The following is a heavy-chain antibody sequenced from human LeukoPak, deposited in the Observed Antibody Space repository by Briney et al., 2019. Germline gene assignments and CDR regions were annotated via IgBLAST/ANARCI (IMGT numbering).Heavy chain of an antibody. J-gene: IGHJ3*02. CDR2: IKQDGSEK. CDR3: ARDGSGYDDAFDI. D-gene: IGHD3-10*01. Sequence: GGSLRLSCAASGFTFSSYWMSWVRQAPGKGLEWVANIKQDGSEKYYVDSVKGRFTISRDNAKNSLYLQMNSLRAEDTAVYYCARDGSGYDDAFDIWGQGTMVTISS. V-gene: IGHV3-7*01. CDR1: GFTFSSYW.